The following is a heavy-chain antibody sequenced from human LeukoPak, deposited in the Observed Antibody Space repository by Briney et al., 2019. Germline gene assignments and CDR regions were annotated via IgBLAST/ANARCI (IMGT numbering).Heavy chain of an antibody. CDR3: ASGGYCSSTSCYLFDY. V-gene: IGHV4-34*01. CDR2: INHSGST. D-gene: IGHD2-2*01. CDR1: GGSFSGYY. J-gene: IGHJ4*02. Sequence: SETLSLTCAVYGGSFSGYYWSWIRQPPGKGLEWIGEINHSGSTNYHPSLKSRVTISVDTSKNQFSLKLSSVTAADTAVYYCASGGYCSSTSCYLFDYWGQGTLVTVSS.